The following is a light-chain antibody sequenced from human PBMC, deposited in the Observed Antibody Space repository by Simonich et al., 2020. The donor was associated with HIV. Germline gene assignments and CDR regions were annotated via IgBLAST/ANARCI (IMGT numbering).Light chain of an antibody. CDR2: GAS. Sequence: IVMTQSPATLSVSPGERATLSCRASQSVSSNLAWYQQKPGKAPRLLIYGASTRATGIPARFSGSGSGTEFTLTISSMQSEDFAVYYCQQYNNWPETFGQGTKVEIK. CDR3: QQYNNWPET. J-gene: IGKJ1*01. V-gene: IGKV3-15*01. CDR1: QSVSSN.